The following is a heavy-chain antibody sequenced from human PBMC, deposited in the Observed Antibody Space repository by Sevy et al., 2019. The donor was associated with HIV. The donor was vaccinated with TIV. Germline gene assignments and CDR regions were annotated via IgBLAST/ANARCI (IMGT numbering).Heavy chain of an antibody. CDR2: ISPYKGTT. J-gene: IGHJ4*02. CDR1: GYIFTSYG. Sequence: ASVKVSCKASGYIFTSYGISWVRQAPGRGLEWVGWISPYKGTTNYTQKFQGRVTMTTDTSTFTVYMQLRRLRSYDTAIYYCARDRDYDYIWGTFPYRDFWGQGTLVTVSS. V-gene: IGHV1-18*01. CDR3: ARDRDYDYIWGTFPYRDF. D-gene: IGHD3-16*01.